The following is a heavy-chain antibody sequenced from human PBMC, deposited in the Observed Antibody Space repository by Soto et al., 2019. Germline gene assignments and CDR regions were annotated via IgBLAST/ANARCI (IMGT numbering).Heavy chain of an antibody. Sequence: QLQLQESGSGLVKPSQTLSLSCAVSGGSVNTAGYSWSWIRQPPVKGLEWIGYIYHSGSTYYNPSLKSRVTISLDRSNNHSPLQLTSVTAADTAVYYCARVPIYYDSSGYYHYGTFDIWGQGTMVSVSS. V-gene: IGHV4-30-2*01. CDR2: IYHSGST. CDR1: GGSVNTAGYS. CDR3: ARVPIYYDSSGYYHYGTFDI. J-gene: IGHJ3*02. D-gene: IGHD3-22*01.